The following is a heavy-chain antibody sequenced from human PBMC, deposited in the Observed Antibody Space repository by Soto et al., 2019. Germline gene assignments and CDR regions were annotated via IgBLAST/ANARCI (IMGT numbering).Heavy chain of an antibody. J-gene: IGHJ4*02. CDR2: INPNSGGT. D-gene: IGHD1-26*01. V-gene: IGHV1-2*04. CDR3: AIELLAGAGWLFDY. CDR1: GYTFTGYY. Sequence: ASVKVSCKASGYTFTGYYMHWVRQAPGQGLEWMGWINPNSGGTNYAQKFQGWVTMTRDTSISTAYMELSRLRSDDTAVYYCAIELLAGAGWLFDYWGQGTLVTVSS.